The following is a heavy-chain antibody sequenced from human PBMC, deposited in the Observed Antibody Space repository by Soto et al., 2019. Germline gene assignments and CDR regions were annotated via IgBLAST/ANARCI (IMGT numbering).Heavy chain of an antibody. D-gene: IGHD3-9*01. CDR2: ISWNSGSI. J-gene: IGHJ4*02. CDR3: AKDIRSYYEILTGYSGLDY. Sequence: EVQLVESGGGLVQPGRSLRLSCAASGFTFDDYAMHWVRQAPGKGLEWVSGISWNSGSIGYADSVKGRFTISRDNAKNSLYLQMNRLRAEDTALYYCAKDIRSYYEILTGYSGLDYWGQGTLVTVSS. CDR1: GFTFDDYA. V-gene: IGHV3-9*01.